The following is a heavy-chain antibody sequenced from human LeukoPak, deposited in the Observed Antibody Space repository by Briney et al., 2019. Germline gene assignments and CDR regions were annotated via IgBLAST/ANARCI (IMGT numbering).Heavy chain of an antibody. D-gene: IGHD3-3*01. Sequence: QISCKASGGTFSSYAISWVRQAPGQGLEWMGGIIPIFGTANYAQKFQGRVTITTDESTSTAYMELSSLRSEDTAVYYCASARYDFWSGPSDYRGQGTLVTVSS. CDR3: ASARYDFWSGPSDY. V-gene: IGHV1-69*05. J-gene: IGHJ4*02. CDR1: GGTFSSYA. CDR2: IIPIFGTA.